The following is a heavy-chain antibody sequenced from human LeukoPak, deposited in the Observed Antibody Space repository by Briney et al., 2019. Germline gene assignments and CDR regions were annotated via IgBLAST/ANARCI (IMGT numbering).Heavy chain of an antibody. V-gene: IGHV3-7*01. CDR2: IKQDGTDI. D-gene: IGHD6-19*01. CDR1: GITLSNNG. Sequence: GGSLRLSCAVSGITLSNNGMSWVRQAPGKGLEWVANIKQDGTDIHYLGSVRGRFTISRDDARNSLFLQMSSLRAEDTAIYYCGRGSGWLVNHWGQGTRVTVSS. CDR3: GRGSGWLVNH. J-gene: IGHJ4*01.